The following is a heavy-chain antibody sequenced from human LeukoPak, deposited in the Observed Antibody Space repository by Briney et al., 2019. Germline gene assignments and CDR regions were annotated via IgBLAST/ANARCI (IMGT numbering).Heavy chain of an antibody. Sequence: ASVKVSCKASGYTFTSYGISWVRQAPGQGLEWMGWISAYNGNTNYAQKLQGRVTMTTDTSTSTAYMELRSLRSDDTAVYYCAREYVALGSGWYYFDYWGQGTLVTVSS. J-gene: IGHJ4*02. D-gene: IGHD6-19*01. CDR3: AREYVALGSGWYYFDY. V-gene: IGHV1-18*01. CDR1: GYTFTSYG. CDR2: ISAYNGNT.